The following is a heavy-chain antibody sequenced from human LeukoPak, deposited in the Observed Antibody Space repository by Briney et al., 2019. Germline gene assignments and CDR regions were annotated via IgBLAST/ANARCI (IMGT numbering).Heavy chain of an antibody. Sequence: GGSLRLSCAASGFTFSSYGMHGVRQPPGRGLEWVAVISYDGSNKYYADSVKGRFTISRDNSKNTLYLQMNSLRAEDTAVYYCAKATDTAMEEYYFDYWGQGTLVTVSS. CDR2: ISYDGSNK. J-gene: IGHJ4*02. D-gene: IGHD5-18*01. CDR3: AKATDTAMEEYYFDY. V-gene: IGHV3-30*18. CDR1: GFTFSSYG.